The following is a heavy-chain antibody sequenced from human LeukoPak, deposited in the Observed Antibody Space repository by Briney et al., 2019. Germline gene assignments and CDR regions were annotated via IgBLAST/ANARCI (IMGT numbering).Heavy chain of an antibody. Sequence: PGGSLRLSCAASGFTFSNYWMHWVRQAPGKGLVWVSRINSDGSSTTYADSVKGRFTISRDNAKNTLYLQMNSLGAEDTAVYYCARDYGRSRDYGMDVWGQGTTVTVSS. D-gene: IGHD3-10*01. V-gene: IGHV3-74*01. CDR1: GFTFSNYW. J-gene: IGHJ6*02. CDR3: ARDYGRSRDYGMDV. CDR2: INSDGSST.